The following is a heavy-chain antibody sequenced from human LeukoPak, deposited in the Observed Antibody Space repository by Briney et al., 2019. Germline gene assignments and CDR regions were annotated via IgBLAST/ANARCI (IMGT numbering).Heavy chain of an antibody. V-gene: IGHV4-34*01. J-gene: IGHJ3*01. CDR3: ARGQGSASAPTGPDV. D-gene: IGHD3-10*01. CDR1: GGSFSGYY. Sequence: PSETLSLTCAVSGGSFSGYYWTWIRQPPGKGLEWIGEINHSGSANYSPSLSSRVTISLDMSENQFSLKLTSVTAADTAVYYCARGQGSASAPTGPDV. CDR2: INHSGSA.